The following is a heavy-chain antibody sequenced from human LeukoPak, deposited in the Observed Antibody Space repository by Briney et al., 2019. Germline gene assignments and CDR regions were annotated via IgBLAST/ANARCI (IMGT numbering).Heavy chain of an antibody. J-gene: IGHJ6*03. D-gene: IGHD1-26*01. CDR2: INHSGST. Sequence: SETLSLTCTVYGGSFSGYSWSWIRQPPGKGLEWIGEINHSGSTNYNPSLKSRVTISVDTCKNQFSLKLSSVTAADTAVYYCARGFGATYYYYMDVWGKGTTVTVSS. CDR3: ARGFGATYYYYMDV. CDR1: GGSFSGYS. V-gene: IGHV4-34*01.